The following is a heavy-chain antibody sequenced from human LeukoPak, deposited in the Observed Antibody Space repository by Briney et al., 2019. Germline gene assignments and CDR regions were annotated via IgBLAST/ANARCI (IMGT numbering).Heavy chain of an antibody. J-gene: IGHJ4*02. V-gene: IGHV3-23*01. Sequence: GGSLRLSCAASGFTFSSYAMSWVRQAPRKGLEWVSAISGSGGSTYSADSVKGRFTISRDNSKNTLYLQMNSLTAEDTAVYYCAKVLYSRGWYYFEYWGQGPLVTVSS. CDR1: GFTFSSYA. D-gene: IGHD6-19*01. CDR3: AKVLYSRGWYYFEY. CDR2: ISGSGGST.